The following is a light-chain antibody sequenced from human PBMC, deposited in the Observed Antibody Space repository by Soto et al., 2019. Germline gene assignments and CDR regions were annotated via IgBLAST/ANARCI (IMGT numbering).Light chain of an antibody. CDR2: EGS. J-gene: IGLJ1*01. CDR1: SSDVGSYNL. CDR3: CSYARTSNV. Sequence: QSALTQPASVSGSPGQSITISCTGTSSDVGSYNLVSWYQQHPGKAPKHMIYEGSKRPSGVSNRFSGSKSGNTASLTISGLQAEDEADYYCCSYARTSNVFGTGTTVTVL. V-gene: IGLV2-23*03.